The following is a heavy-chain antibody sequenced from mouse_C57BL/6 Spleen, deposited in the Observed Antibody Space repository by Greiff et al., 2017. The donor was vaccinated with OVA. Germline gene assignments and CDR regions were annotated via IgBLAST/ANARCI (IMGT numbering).Heavy chain of an antibody. CDR3: ARGPGGYFDY. J-gene: IGHJ2*01. CDR2: ISDGGSYT. CDR1: GFTFSSYA. D-gene: IGHD4-1*01. V-gene: IGHV5-4*01. Sequence: EVQLQQSGGGLVKPGGSLKLSCAASGFTFSSYAMSWVRQTPEKRLEWVATISDGGSYTYYPDNVKGRFTISRDNAKNNLYLQMSHLKSEDTAMYYCARGPGGYFDYWGQGTTLTVSS.